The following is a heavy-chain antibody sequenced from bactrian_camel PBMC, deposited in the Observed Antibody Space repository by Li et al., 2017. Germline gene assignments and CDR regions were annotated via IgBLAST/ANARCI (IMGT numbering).Heavy chain of an antibody. CDR2: LDTDGIS. Sequence: VQLVESGGGSVPTGGSLVLTCVISRADRMGWFRQAPGKEREGVATLDTDGISHYGDSVKGRFTTSRDNSKNTVYLQMNSLKPDDTAMYYCAQDPGRWTMDRGYCYTMNVYEYQNRGQGTQVTVS. J-gene: IGHJ4*01. V-gene: IGHV3S53*01. CDR3: AQDPGRWTMDRGYCYTMNVYEYQN. D-gene: IGHD2*01. CDR1: ISRADR.